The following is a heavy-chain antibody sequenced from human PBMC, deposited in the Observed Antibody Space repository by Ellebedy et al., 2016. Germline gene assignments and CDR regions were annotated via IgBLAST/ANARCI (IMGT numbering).Heavy chain of an antibody. Sequence: GGSLRLXCAASGFTFSNYAMTWVRQAPGKGLEWVSTISGDGGSTNLADSVKGRFTISRDNSKNTMYLQMNSLRAEDTAVYYCARGSDTPKVYYYGMDVWGQGTTVTVSS. CDR3: ARGSDTPKVYYYGMDV. J-gene: IGHJ6*02. V-gene: IGHV3-23*01. D-gene: IGHD5-18*01. CDR2: ISGDGGST. CDR1: GFTFSNYA.